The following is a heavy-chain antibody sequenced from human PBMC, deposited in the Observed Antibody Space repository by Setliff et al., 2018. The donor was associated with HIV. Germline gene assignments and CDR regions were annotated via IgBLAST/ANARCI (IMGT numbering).Heavy chain of an antibody. Sequence: SVKVSCKASARIFSNYPISWVRQAPGRGLEWMGGIIPVFRTPDYAQRFQDRLTITADESADIVYMELKSLRHEDTAVYFCARDRHYGGLPWYFETWGPGTLVTVSS. V-gene: IGHV1-69*13. CDR1: ARIFSNYP. CDR3: ARDRHYGGLPWYFET. J-gene: IGHJ4*02. CDR2: IIPVFRTP. D-gene: IGHD4-17*01.